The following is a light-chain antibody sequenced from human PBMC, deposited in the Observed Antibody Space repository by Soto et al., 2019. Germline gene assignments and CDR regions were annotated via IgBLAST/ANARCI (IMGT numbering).Light chain of an antibody. CDR1: QSISSY. Sequence: DIQMTQSPSSLSASVGDGVTITCRASQSISSYLNWYQQKPGKAPKLLIYAASSLQSGVPSRFSGSGSGTDFTLTISSLQPEDFATYYCQQSYSTPGLTFGGGTKVDIK. CDR2: AAS. V-gene: IGKV1-39*01. J-gene: IGKJ4*01. CDR3: QQSYSTPGLT.